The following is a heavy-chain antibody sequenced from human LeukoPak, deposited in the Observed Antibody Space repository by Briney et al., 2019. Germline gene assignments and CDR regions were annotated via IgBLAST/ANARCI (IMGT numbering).Heavy chain of an antibody. J-gene: IGHJ4*02. CDR3: ARDTTVASGMQF. CDR1: GGSISTFS. CDR2: IYSSTT. Sequence: PSETLSLTCTVSGGSISTFSWSWVRQSPGKGLEWIGSIYSSTTNFNPSFKSRVAMSVDTSKSQFSLRLNSVTTADSAVYYCARDTTVASGMQFWGQGTLVTVSS. V-gene: IGHV4-59*01. D-gene: IGHD4-23*01.